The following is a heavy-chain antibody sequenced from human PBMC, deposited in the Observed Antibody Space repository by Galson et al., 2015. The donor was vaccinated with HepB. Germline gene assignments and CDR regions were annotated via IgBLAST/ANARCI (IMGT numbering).Heavy chain of an antibody. CDR3: ARDKGVAAADTRYYYGMDV. CDR2: IIPIFGTA. V-gene: IGHV1-69*13. J-gene: IGHJ6*02. CDR1: GGTFSSYA. Sequence: SVKVSCKASGGTFSSYAISWVRQAPGQGLEWMGGIIPIFGTANYAQKFQGRVTITADESTSTAYMELSSLRSEDTAVYYCARDKGVAAADTRYYYGMDVWGQGTTVTVSS. D-gene: IGHD6-13*01.